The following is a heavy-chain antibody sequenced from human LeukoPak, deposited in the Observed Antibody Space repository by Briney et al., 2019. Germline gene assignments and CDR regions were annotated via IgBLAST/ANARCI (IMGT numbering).Heavy chain of an antibody. D-gene: IGHD4-17*01. CDR3: ARSITVTYWYFDL. CDR2: IYHSGST. V-gene: IGHV4-31*03. CDR1: GGSISSGGYY. Sequence: PSETLSLTCTVSGGSISSGGYYWSWIRQHPGKGLEWIGYIYHSGSTYYNPSLKSRVTISVDTSKNQFSLKLSSVTAADTAVYYCARSITVTYWYFDLWGRGTLVTVSS. J-gene: IGHJ2*01.